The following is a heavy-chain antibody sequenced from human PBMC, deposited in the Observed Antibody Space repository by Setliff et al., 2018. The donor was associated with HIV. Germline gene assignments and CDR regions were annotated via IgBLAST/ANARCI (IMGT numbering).Heavy chain of an antibody. D-gene: IGHD3-16*02. CDR3: ARMKYYDYTWGSSRPTFDY. V-gene: IGHV4-59*11. CDR1: GASITTHY. Sequence: PSETLSLTCAVSGASITTHYWGWIRQPPGKGLQWIAHISYSGRTTYSPSLKRRVTLSLDTSHNQISMRLTSVTAADTAFYYCARMKYYDYTWGSSRPTFDYWGLGTLVTVSS. J-gene: IGHJ4*02. CDR2: ISYSGRT.